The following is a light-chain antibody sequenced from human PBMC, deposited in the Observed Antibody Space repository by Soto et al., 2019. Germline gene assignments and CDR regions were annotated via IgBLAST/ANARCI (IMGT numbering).Light chain of an antibody. J-gene: IGKJ5*01. CDR2: GAS. Sequence: EIVLTQSPGTLSLSPGARAPLSCRASQSIGSSYLAWYQQKPGQAPRLLIYGASTRATGIPDRFSGSGSGTDFTLTINRVAPEDFAVYYCQQYVSLPITFGQGTRLEIK. CDR1: QSIGSSY. CDR3: QQYVSLPIT. V-gene: IGKV3-20*01.